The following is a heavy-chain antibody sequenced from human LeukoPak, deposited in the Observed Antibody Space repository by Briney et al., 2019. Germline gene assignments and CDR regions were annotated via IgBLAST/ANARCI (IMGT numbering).Heavy chain of an antibody. V-gene: IGHV3-7*05. CDR1: GFTFSNFW. CDR2: INQDGSQT. CDR3: ARVYCSGGSCYSYFDY. D-gene: IGHD2-15*01. J-gene: IGHJ4*02. Sequence: GGSLRLSCAASGFTFSNFWMGWVRQAPGEGLEWVANINQDGSQTRYVDSVTGRFTISRDNAKSSLYLQMNSLRADDTAVFYCARVYCSGGSCYSYFDYWGQGTLVTVSS.